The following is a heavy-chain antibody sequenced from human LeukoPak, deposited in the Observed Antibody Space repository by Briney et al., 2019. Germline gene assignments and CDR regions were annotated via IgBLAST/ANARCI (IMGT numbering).Heavy chain of an antibody. Sequence: GESLKISCKGSGYSFTSYWIGWVRQMPGKGLEWMGIIYPGDSDTRYSPSFQGQVTISADKSISTAYLQWSSLKASDTAMYYCARRRPAAIGDNCYYYYMDVWGKGTTVTVSS. CDR1: GYSFTSYW. V-gene: IGHV5-51*01. D-gene: IGHD2-2*02. J-gene: IGHJ6*03. CDR3: ARRRPAAIGDNCYYYYMDV. CDR2: IYPGDSDT.